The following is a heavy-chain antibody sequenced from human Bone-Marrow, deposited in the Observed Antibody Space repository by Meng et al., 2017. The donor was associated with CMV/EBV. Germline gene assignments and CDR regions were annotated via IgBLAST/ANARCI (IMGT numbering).Heavy chain of an antibody. CDR3: ARATNWNDWFDP. J-gene: IGHJ5*02. D-gene: IGHD1-1*01. Sequence: KASGYTFTGYYMRWVRQAPGQGLEWMGWISAYNGNTNYAQKLQGRVTMTTDTSTSTAYMELRSLRSDDTAVYYCARATNWNDWFDPWGQGTLVTVSS. V-gene: IGHV1-18*04. CDR1: GYTFTGYY. CDR2: ISAYNGNT.